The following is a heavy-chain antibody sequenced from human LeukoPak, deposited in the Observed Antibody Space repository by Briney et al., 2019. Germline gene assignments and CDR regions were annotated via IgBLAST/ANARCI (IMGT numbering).Heavy chain of an antibody. D-gene: IGHD2-21*01. CDR1: WVSITSHMDH. CDR3: ARRRGIAIRFDEPPPKQDAFDI. J-gene: IGHJ3*02. CDR2: ISYIGNT. V-gene: IGHV4-39*01. Sequence: PPETLSLTCAVSWVSITSHMDHWAGIRHPPGKGLEWIGSISYIGNTYYTPSPTSRLTISLDTSKRQFSLMPNSVTAADTALYYSARRRGIAIRFDEPPPKQDAFDIWGQGTMTTVSS.